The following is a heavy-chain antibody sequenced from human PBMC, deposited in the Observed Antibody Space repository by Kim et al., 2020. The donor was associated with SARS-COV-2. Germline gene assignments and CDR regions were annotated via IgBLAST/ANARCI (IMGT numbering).Heavy chain of an antibody. CDR1: GGSISSYY. CDR2: IYYSGST. CDR3: ARDKGGTVDI. J-gene: IGHJ4*02. D-gene: IGHD4-17*01. V-gene: IGHV4-59*01. Sequence: SETLSLTCTVSGGSISSYYWSWIRQPPGKGLEWIGYIYYSGSTNYNPSLKSRVTISVDTSKNQFSLKLSSVTAADTAVYYCARDKGGTVDIWGQGTLVTVSS.